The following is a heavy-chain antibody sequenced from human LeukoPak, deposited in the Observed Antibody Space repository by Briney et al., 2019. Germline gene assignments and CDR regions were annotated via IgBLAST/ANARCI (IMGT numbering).Heavy chain of an antibody. J-gene: IGHJ4*02. V-gene: IGHV3-23*01. CDR2: FSGSYGTT. D-gene: IGHD2-21*02. CDR3: AINKGDWGDFDC. CDR1: GFTFSSYA. Sequence: PGGSLRLSCAASGFTFSSYAMSWVRQAPGKGLEWVSTFSGSYGTTYYADSVKGRFTISRDNSKNTLYLQMNSLRAEDTAIYYCAINKGDWGDFDCWGQGTLVTVSS.